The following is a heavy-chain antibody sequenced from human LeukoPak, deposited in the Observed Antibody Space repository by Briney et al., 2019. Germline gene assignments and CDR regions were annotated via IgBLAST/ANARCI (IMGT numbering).Heavy chain of an antibody. CDR1: GFTFSSYW. V-gene: IGHV3-74*01. Sequence: PGGSLRLSCAASGFTFSSYWMHWVRQAPGKGLVWVSRINSDGSSTNYADSVKGRFTISRDNAKNTLYPQMNSLRAEDTAVYYCARAMAGTPSYYYYGMDVWGQGTTVTVSS. D-gene: IGHD6-19*01. CDR2: INSDGSST. CDR3: ARAMAGTPSYYYYGMDV. J-gene: IGHJ6*02.